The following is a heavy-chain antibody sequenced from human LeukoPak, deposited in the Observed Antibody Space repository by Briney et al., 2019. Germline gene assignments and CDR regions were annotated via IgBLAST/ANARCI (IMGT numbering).Heavy chain of an antibody. CDR2: INPNSGGT. CDR3: ATYDFWSGPFDY. CDR1: GYTFTGYY. J-gene: IGHJ4*02. V-gene: IGHV1-2*02. D-gene: IGHD3-3*01. Sequence: ASVKVSCKASGYTFTGYYMHWVRQAPGQGLEWMGWINPNSGGTNYAQKFQGRVTMTRDTSISTAYMELSRLRSDDTAVYYCATYDFWSGPFDYWGQGTLATVSS.